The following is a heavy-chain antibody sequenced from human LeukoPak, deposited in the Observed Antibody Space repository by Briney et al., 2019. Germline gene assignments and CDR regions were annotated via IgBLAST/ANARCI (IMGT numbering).Heavy chain of an antibody. CDR1: GLTFSRNG. V-gene: IGHV3-23*01. CDR2: ISGRDGST. CDR3: VRGPLYSSLEY. J-gene: IGHJ4*02. Sequence: GGSLRLSCAASGLTFSRNGLSWVRQPPGKGLEWVSTISGRDGSTYYADSVRGRFTISRDNSDNTLFLQMNSLRAEDRAVYYCVRGPLYSSLEYWGQGSLVTVSS. D-gene: IGHD4-11*01.